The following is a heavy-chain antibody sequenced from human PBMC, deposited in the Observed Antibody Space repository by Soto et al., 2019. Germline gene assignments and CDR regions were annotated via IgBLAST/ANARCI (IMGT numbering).Heavy chain of an antibody. CDR2: INHSGNT. Sequence: SETLCITCAFSVGSIGTSAYYWGWIRQASGKGLEWIGSINHSGNTYLSPSLKDRVTMSVDTSKKSFSLKLRSATAADTGLYYCSRRAPEGFDPWGQGTMVTVSS. CDR3: SRRAPEGFDP. V-gene: IGHV4-39*01. CDR1: VGSIGTSAYY. J-gene: IGHJ5*02.